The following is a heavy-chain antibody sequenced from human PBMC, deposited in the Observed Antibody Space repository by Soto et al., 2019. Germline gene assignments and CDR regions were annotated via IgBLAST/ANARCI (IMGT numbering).Heavy chain of an antibody. CDR3: ARRCKQYYFDY. Sequence: SETLSLTCTVSGGSISSGDYYWSRIRQPPGKGLEWIGYIYDSGITYYNPSRKSRVTISVDTSKNQFSLKLSSVTAADTAVYYCARRCKQYYFDYWGQGTLATVSS. V-gene: IGHV4-30-4*01. J-gene: IGHJ4*02. CDR1: GGSISSGDYY. CDR2: IYDSGIT. D-gene: IGHD2-8*01.